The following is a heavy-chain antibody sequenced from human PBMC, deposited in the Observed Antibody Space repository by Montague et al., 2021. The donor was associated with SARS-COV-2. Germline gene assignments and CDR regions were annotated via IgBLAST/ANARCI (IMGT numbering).Heavy chain of an antibody. CDR1: GGSISSYY. J-gene: IGHJ4*02. V-gene: IGHV4-4*07. CDR3: ARVGGNEYRFFDY. D-gene: IGHD1-1*01. Sequence: SETLSLTCTVSGGSISSYYWNWIRQPAGKGLEWIGRIYTSGGTNYNLSLKSRVTISVDTSNNQFSLNLSSVTAADTAVYYCARVGGNEYRFFDYWGQGSLVTVSS. CDR2: IYTSGGT.